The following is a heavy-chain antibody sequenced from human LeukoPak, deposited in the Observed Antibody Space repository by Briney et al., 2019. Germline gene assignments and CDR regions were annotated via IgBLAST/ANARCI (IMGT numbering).Heavy chain of an antibody. D-gene: IGHD1-26*01. Sequence: GGSLRLSCAASGFTFSSYAMSWVRQAPGKGLEWVSAISGSGGSTYYADSVKGRFTISRDNSKNTLYLQMNSLRAEDTAVYYCARHIRWEWSYYYGMDVWGQGTTVTVSS. V-gene: IGHV3-23*01. CDR3: ARHIRWEWSYYYGMDV. J-gene: IGHJ6*02. CDR2: ISGSGGST. CDR1: GFTFSSYA.